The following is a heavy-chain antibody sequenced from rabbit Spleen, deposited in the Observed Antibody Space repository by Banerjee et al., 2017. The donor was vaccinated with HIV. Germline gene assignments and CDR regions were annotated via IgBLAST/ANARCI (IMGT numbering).Heavy chain of an antibody. D-gene: IGHD6-1*01. V-gene: IGHV1S45*01. CDR2: IYAGSSGST. Sequence: QEQLVESGGGLVKPGASLTLTCTASGFSFSSSYDMCWVRQAPGKGLEWIACIYAGSSGSTYYATWAKGRFTISKTSSTTVTLQMTSLTVVDTATYFCARDAATSFSSYGMDLWGPGTLVTVS. CDR1: GFSFSSSYD. J-gene: IGHJ6*01. CDR3: ARDAATSFSSYGMDL.